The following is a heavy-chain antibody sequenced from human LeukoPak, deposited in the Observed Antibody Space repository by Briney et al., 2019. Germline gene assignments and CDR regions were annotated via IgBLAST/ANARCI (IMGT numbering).Heavy chain of an antibody. CDR3: ARDFTKFGRGFDY. Sequence: ASVNVSCKASGYTFTSYYMHWVRQAPGQGLEWMGWISPYNGNTIYVQKFQGRINMTTDTSTSTAFMELKSLRSDDTAMYYCARDFTKFGRGFDYWGQGTLVTVSS. CDR1: GYTFTSYY. CDR2: ISPYNGNT. D-gene: IGHD3-9*01. V-gene: IGHV1-18*04. J-gene: IGHJ4*02.